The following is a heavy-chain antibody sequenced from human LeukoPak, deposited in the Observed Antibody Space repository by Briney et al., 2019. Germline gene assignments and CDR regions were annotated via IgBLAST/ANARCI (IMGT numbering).Heavy chain of an antibody. Sequence: GGSLRLSCAASGFTFKNSAMSWVRRAPGRGLEWGSTIRGSRDNSYYADSVKGRFTISRDFSQNTLYLQMGSLRAEDMAVYYCARDGYSSGWQGGAFDIWGQGTMVTVSS. D-gene: IGHD6-19*01. CDR3: ARDGYSSGWQGGAFDI. J-gene: IGHJ3*02. V-gene: IGHV3-23*01. CDR1: GFTFKNSA. CDR2: IRGSRDNS.